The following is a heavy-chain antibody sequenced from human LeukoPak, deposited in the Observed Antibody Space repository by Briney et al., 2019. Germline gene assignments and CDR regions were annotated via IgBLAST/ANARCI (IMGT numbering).Heavy chain of an antibody. V-gene: IGHV3-21*01. CDR3: ARDRPPGGLGAFDY. J-gene: IGHJ4*02. CDR2: ISSSSSYI. CDR1: GFTFSSYS. Sequence: PGGSLRLSCAASGFTFSSYSMNWVRQAPGKGLEWVSSISSSSSYIYYADSVKGRFTISRDNAKNSLYLQMNSLRAEDTAVYYCARDRPPGGLGAFDYWGQGTLVTVSS. D-gene: IGHD3-10*01.